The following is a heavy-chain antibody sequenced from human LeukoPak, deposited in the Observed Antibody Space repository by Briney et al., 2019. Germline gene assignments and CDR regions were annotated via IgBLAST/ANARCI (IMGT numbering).Heavy chain of an antibody. J-gene: IGHJ6*02. CDR3: ARDWSEGGDIVVVVAAGYYYYGMDV. Sequence: GASVKVSCKASGYTFTSYGISWVRQAPGQGLEWMGWISAYNGNTNYAQKLQGRVTMTTDTSTSTAYMELRSLRSDDTAVYYCARDWSEGGDIVVVVAAGYYYYGMDVWGQGTTVTVSS. CDR2: ISAYNGNT. CDR1: GYTFTSYG. D-gene: IGHD2-15*01. V-gene: IGHV1-18*01.